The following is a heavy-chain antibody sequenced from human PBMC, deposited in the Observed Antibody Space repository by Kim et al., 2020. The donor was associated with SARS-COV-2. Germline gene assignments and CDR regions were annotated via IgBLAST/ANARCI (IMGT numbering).Heavy chain of an antibody. CDR3: ARDPRPYYYDSSGAT. CDR2: IYTSGST. CDR1: GGSISSGSYY. D-gene: IGHD3-22*01. Sequence: SETLSLTCTVSGGSISSGSYYWSWIRQPAGKGLEWIGRIYTSGSTNYNPSLKSRVTISVDTSKNQFSLKLSSVTAADTAVYYCARDPRPYYYDSSGATWGQGTLVTVSS. V-gene: IGHV4-61*02. J-gene: IGHJ4*02.